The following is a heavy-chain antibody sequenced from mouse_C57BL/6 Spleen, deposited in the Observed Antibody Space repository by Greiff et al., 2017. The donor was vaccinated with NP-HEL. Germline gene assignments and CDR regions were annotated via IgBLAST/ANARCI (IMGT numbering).Heavy chain of an antibody. J-gene: IGHJ1*03. Sequence: VQLQQPGAELVRPGSSVKLSCKASGYTFTSYWMDWVKQRPGQGLEWIGNIYPSDSETHYNQKFKDKATLTVDKSSSTAYMQLSSLTSEDSAVYYCARRIDYYGSSGYCDVWGTGTTVTVSS. CDR1: GYTFTSYW. V-gene: IGHV1-61*01. CDR2: IYPSDSET. CDR3: ARRIDYYGSSGYCDV. D-gene: IGHD1-1*01.